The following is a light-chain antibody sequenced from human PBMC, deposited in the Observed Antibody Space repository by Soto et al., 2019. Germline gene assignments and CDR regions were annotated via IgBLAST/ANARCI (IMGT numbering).Light chain of an antibody. Sequence: EIVMTQSPSTLSVSPLERSTLSCRASQSVSSNLAWYQQKPGQAPRLLIYGASTRATGIPARFRGSGSGTEFTLTISSLQSEDFAVYYCQQYNNWPRTFGQGTKVDIK. CDR2: GAS. CDR3: QQYNNWPRT. J-gene: IGKJ1*01. CDR1: QSVSSN. V-gene: IGKV3-15*01.